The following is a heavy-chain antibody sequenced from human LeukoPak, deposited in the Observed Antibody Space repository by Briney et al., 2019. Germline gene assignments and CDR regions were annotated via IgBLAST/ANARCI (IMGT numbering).Heavy chain of an antibody. CDR1: DGSFSSYY. D-gene: IGHD3-3*01. CDR3: ARVYDFWSGYFALDP. CDR2: IYYSGST. Sequence: SETLSLTCGVYDGSFSSYYWSWIRQPPGKGLEWIGYIYYSGSTNYNPSLKSRVTISVDTSKNQFSLKLSSVTAADTAVYYCARVYDFWSGYFALDPWGQGTPVTVSS. J-gene: IGHJ5*02. V-gene: IGHV4-59*01.